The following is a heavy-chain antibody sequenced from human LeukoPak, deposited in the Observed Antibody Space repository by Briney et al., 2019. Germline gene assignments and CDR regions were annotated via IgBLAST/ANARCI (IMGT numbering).Heavy chain of an antibody. J-gene: IGHJ4*02. CDR3: ARPLYYYGSGSYYTGFDY. CDR1: GGSISSYY. D-gene: IGHD3-10*01. V-gene: IGHV4-34*01. Sequence: PSETLSLTCTVSGGSISSYYWSWIRQPPGKGLEWIGEINHSGSTNYNPSLKSRVTISVDTSKNQFSLKLSSVTAADTAVYYCARPLYYYGSGSYYTGFDYWGQGTLVTVSS. CDR2: INHSGST.